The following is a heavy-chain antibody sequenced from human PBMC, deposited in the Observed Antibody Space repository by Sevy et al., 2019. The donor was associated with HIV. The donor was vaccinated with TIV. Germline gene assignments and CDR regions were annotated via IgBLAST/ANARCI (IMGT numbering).Heavy chain of an antibody. J-gene: IGHJ4*02. CDR1: GFTFSSYS. CDR2: ISGLSNYI. V-gene: IGHV3-21*01. CDR3: ATGPPDGSYDYFDS. Sequence: GGSLRLSCAASGFTFSSYSMNWVRQAPGKGLEWVSAISGLSNYIYYAESLKGRFIISRDNAKNTLYLQMNSLSADDTAVYYCATGPPDGSYDYFDSWGQRTLVTVSS. D-gene: IGHD1-26*01.